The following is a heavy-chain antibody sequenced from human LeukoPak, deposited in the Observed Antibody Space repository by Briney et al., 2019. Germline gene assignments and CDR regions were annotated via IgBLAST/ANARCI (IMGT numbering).Heavy chain of an antibody. J-gene: IGHJ4*02. D-gene: IGHD2/OR15-2a*01. CDR3: ARDWMGSTRLAGDY. CDR1: GFTYSSYA. Sequence: PGGSLRLSCAASGFTYSSYAMSWVRQAPGRGLEWVSSIRGSGGSTYYADSVRGRFTISRDNSKNTLYLQMNSLRAEDTAVYYCARDWMGSTRLAGDYWGQGTLVTVSS. CDR2: IRGSGGST. V-gene: IGHV3-23*01.